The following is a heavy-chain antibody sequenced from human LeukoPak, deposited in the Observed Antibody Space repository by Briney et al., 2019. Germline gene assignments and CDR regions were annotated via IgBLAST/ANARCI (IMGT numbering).Heavy chain of an antibody. CDR2: IYHSGST. J-gene: IGHJ2*01. Sequence: PSETLSLTCAVSGGSISSGGYSWSWIRQPPGKGLEWIGYIYHSGSTYYNPSLKSRVTISVDTSKNQFSLKLSSVTAADTAVYYCASYITSTGYFDLWGRGTLVTVSS. CDR1: GGSISSGGYS. CDR3: ASYITSTGYFDL. V-gene: IGHV4-30-2*02. D-gene: IGHD3-10*01.